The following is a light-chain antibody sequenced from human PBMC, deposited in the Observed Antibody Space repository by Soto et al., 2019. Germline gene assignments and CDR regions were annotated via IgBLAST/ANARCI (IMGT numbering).Light chain of an antibody. V-gene: IGLV2-14*01. CDR2: EVS. J-gene: IGLJ3*02. CDR3: NSYTSSRSWV. CDR1: SSDVGAYDY. Sequence: QSVLTQPASVSGSPGQSITISCTGTSSDVGAYDYVSWYQQHPGKAPKLMIFEVSYRPSGVSNRFSGSKSGNTASLTISGLQAEDEADYYCNSYTSSRSWVFGGGTQLTVL.